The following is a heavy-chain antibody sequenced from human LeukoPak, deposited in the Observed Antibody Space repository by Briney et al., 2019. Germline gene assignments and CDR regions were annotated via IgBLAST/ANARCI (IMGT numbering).Heavy chain of an antibody. J-gene: IGHJ4*02. Sequence: ASVKVSCKASGYTFTSYDINWVRQATGQGLEWMGWMNPNSGNTGYAQKFQGRVTITRNTSISTAYMELSSLRSEDTAVYYCSRGGDSSGYPLDYWGQGTLVTVSS. D-gene: IGHD3-22*01. V-gene: IGHV1-8*03. CDR1: GYTFTSYD. CDR2: MNPNSGNT. CDR3: SRGGDSSGYPLDY.